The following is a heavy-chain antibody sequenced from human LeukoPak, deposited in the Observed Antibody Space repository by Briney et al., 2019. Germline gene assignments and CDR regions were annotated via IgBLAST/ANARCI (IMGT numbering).Heavy chain of an antibody. V-gene: IGHV3-9*01. D-gene: IGHD4-17*01. Sequence: PGGSLRLSCAASGFTFDDYAMHWVRQAPGKGLEWVSGISWNSGSIGYADSVKGRFTISRDNAKNSLYLQMNSLRAEDTALYYCAKDADYGGNPSSPYFDYRGQGTLVTVSS. J-gene: IGHJ4*02. CDR1: GFTFDDYA. CDR2: ISWNSGSI. CDR3: AKDADYGGNPSSPYFDY.